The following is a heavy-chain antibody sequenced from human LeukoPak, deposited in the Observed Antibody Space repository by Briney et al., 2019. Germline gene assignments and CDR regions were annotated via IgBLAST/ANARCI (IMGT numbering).Heavy chain of an antibody. D-gene: IGHD3-3*01. CDR1: GGSFSGYY. J-gene: IGHJ6*02. CDR3: ARVTIFGVVIIRDYYYGMDV. CDR2: INHSGST. V-gene: IGHV4-34*01. Sequence: PSETLSLTCAVYGGSFSGYYWSWIRQPPRKGLEWIGEINHSGSTNYNPSLKSRVTISVDTSKNQFSLKLSSVTAADTAVYYCARVTIFGVVIIRDYYYGMDVWGQGTTVTVSS.